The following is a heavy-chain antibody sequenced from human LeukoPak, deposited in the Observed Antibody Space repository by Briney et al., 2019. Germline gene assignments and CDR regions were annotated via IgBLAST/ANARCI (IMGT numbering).Heavy chain of an antibody. J-gene: IGHJ4*02. CDR2: ISGSGGST. CDR3: AKDLYGDYYLDR. Sequence: PGGSLRLSCAASGFTFSSYAMSWVRQAPGKGLEWVSTISGSGGSTYYADSVKGRFTISRDNSKNTLYLQMSSPRAKDTAVYYCAKDLYGDYYLDRWGQGTLVTVSS. D-gene: IGHD4-17*01. V-gene: IGHV3-23*01. CDR1: GFTFSSYA.